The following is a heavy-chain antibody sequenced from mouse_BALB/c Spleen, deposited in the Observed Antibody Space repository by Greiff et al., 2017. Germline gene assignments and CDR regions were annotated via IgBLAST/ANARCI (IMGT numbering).Heavy chain of an antibody. J-gene: IGHJ2*01. V-gene: IGHV14-3*02. D-gene: IGHD2-12*01. CDR1: GFNIKDTY. CDR2: IDPANGNT. CDR3: ASYDEGAFDY. Sequence: EVKLMESGAELVKPGASVKLSCTASGFNIKDTYMHWVKQRPEQGLEWIGRIDPANGNTKYDPKFQGKATITADTSSNTAYLQLSSLTSEDTAVYYCASYDEGAFDYWGQGTTLTVSS.